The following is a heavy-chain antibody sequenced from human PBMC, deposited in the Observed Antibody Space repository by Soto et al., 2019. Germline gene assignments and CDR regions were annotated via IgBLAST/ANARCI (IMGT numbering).Heavy chain of an antibody. V-gene: IGHV4-59*01. D-gene: IGHD2-2*01. CDR1: GGSIRNYY. Sequence: SQTLSHTCNVSGGSIRNYYWSWIRQPPGKGLEWIGYIYYSGSTNYNPSLKSRVTISVDTSKNQFSLKLSSVTAAVTAVYYCARYQCPYRAKGTLVTVS. J-gene: IGHJ4*02. CDR3: ARYQCPY. CDR2: IYYSGST.